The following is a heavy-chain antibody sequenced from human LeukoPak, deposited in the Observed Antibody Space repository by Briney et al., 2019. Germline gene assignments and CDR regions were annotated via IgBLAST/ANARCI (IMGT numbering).Heavy chain of an antibody. Sequence: VASVTVSCKASGGTFSSYAISWVRQAPGQGLEWMGGIIPIFGTANYAQKFQGRVTITTDESTSTAYMELSSLRSEDTAVYYCARAPITIFDHWFDPWGQGTLVTVSS. V-gene: IGHV1-69*05. D-gene: IGHD3-3*01. CDR1: GGTFSSYA. CDR2: IIPIFGTA. J-gene: IGHJ5*02. CDR3: ARAPITIFDHWFDP.